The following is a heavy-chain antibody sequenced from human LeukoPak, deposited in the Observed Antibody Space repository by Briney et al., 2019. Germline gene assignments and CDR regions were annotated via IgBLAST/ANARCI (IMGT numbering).Heavy chain of an antibody. CDR2: ISTSGSTT. CDR3: ARPTFYYDSSGYYRNDAFDI. D-gene: IGHD3-22*01. CDR1: GFTFSSHG. V-gene: IGHV3-48*04. Sequence: GGSLRLSCAASGFTFSSHGMSWVRQAPGKGLEWVSYISTSGSTTYYADSVKGRFTISRDNAKNSLYLQMNSLRAEDTAVYYCARPTFYYDSSGYYRNDAFDIWGQGTLVTVSS. J-gene: IGHJ3*02.